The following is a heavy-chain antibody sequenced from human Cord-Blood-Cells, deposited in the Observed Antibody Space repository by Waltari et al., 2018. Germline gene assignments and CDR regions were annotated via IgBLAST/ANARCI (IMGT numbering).Heavy chain of an antibody. V-gene: IGHV1-69*01. CDR3: AFDDLYCSSTSCYTAHDAFDI. Sequence: QVQLVQSGAEVKKPGSSVKVSCKASGGTFSRYAISWVRQAPGQGLEWMGGIIPIFGTANYAQKFQGRVTITADESTSTAYMELSSLRSEDTAVYYCAFDDLYCSSTSCYTAHDAFDIWGQGTMVTVSS. CDR2: IIPIFGTA. CDR1: GGTFSRYA. J-gene: IGHJ3*02. D-gene: IGHD2-2*02.